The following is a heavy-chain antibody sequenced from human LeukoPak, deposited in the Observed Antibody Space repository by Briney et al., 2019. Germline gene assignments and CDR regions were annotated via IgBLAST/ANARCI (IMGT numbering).Heavy chain of an antibody. V-gene: IGHV4-59*01. Sequence: SETLSLTCTVSGGSISSYYWSWIRQPPGKGLEWIGYIYYSGSTNYNPSLKSRVTISVDTSKNQFSLKLSSVTAADTAVYYCARDQLEQREDAFDIWGQGTMVTVSS. D-gene: IGHD1/OR15-1a*01. CDR2: IYYSGST. CDR3: ARDQLEQREDAFDI. J-gene: IGHJ3*02. CDR1: GGSISSYY.